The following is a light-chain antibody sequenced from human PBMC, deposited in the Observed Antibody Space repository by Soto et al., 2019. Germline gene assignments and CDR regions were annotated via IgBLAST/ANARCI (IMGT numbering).Light chain of an antibody. V-gene: IGKV3-20*01. Sequence: EIVLTQSPGTLSLSPGERATLSCRASQSISGTFLAWYQHKPGQAPRVLIYGASGRATGIPDRFSGSGSGTDFTLTISRLEPEVFALYYCQQYYSSWTFGQGTKVEMK. CDR3: QQYYSSWT. CDR2: GAS. J-gene: IGKJ1*01. CDR1: QSISGTF.